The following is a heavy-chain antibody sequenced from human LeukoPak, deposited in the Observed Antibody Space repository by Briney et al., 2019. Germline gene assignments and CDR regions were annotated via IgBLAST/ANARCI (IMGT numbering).Heavy chain of an antibody. Sequence: GGSLRLSCAASGFTFSIYWMTWVRQAPGKGLEWVANIKEDGSEKYYVDSVKGRFTISRDNAKNSLYLQMNSLRAEDTAVYYCARRGSNDYWGQGTLVTVSS. J-gene: IGHJ4*02. CDR3: ARRGSNDY. V-gene: IGHV3-7*01. CDR2: IKEDGSEK. D-gene: IGHD3-10*01. CDR1: GFTFSIYW.